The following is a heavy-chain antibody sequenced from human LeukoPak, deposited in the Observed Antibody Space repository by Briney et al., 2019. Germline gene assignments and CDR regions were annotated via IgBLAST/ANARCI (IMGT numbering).Heavy chain of an antibody. CDR2: IYYSGST. CDR1: GGSISSNSYY. D-gene: IGHD3-3*01. CDR3: ARITLLRVASQTHYYYYYMDV. V-gene: IGHV4-39*07. J-gene: IGHJ6*03. Sequence: KTSETLSLTCTVSGGSISSNSYYWGWIRQPPGKGLEWITSIYYSGSTNYNPSLKSRVTISIDTSKNQFSLKLSSVTAADTAVYYCARITLLRVASQTHYYYYYMDVWGKGTTVTVSS.